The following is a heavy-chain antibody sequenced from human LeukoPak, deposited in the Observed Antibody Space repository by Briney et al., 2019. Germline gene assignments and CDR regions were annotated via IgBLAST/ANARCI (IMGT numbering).Heavy chain of an antibody. J-gene: IGHJ4*02. V-gene: IGHV3-48*03. CDR2: ISSSGSTI. CDR1: GFTFSSYT. CDR3: ARDYGGSSPFDY. Sequence: GGSLRLSCAASGFTFSSYTMNWVRQAPGKGLEWVSYISSSGSTIYYADSVKGRFTISRDNAKNSLYLQMNSLRAEDTAVYYCARDYGGSSPFDYWGQGTLVTVSS. D-gene: IGHD4-23*01.